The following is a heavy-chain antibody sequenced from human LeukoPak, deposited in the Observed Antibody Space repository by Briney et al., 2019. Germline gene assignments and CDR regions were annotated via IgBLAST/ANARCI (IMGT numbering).Heavy chain of an antibody. V-gene: IGHV4-34*01. CDR2: INHSGST. CDR1: GGSFSGYY. CDR3: ARAGYSSSWSPNFDY. Sequence: PSETLSLTCAVYGGSFSGYYWSWIRQPPGKGLEWIGEINHSGSTNYNPPLKSRVTISVDTSKNQFSLKLSSVTAADTAVYYCARAGYSSSWSPNFDYWGQGTLVTVSS. D-gene: IGHD6-13*01. J-gene: IGHJ4*02.